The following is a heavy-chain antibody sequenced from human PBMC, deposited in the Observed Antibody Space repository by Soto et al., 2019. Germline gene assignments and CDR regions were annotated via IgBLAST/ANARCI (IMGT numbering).Heavy chain of an antibody. J-gene: IGHJ6*02. Sequence: GASVKVSCKASGGTFSSYAISWVRQAPGQGLEWMGGIIPIFGTANYAQKFQGRVTITADESTSTAYMELSSLRSEDTAVYYCAREMTTVTEVYYYYGMDVWGQGTTVTVSS. CDR1: GGTFSSYA. D-gene: IGHD4-17*01. V-gene: IGHV1-69*13. CDR3: AREMTTVTEVYYYYGMDV. CDR2: IIPIFGTA.